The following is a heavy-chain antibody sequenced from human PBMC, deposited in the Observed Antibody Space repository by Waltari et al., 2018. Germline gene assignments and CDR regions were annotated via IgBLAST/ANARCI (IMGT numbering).Heavy chain of an antibody. CDR3: ARRGGIVTPLDV. V-gene: IGHV3-48*03. J-gene: IGHJ6*03. D-gene: IGHD1-26*01. CDR1: GFSFSSYD. CDR2: ISSGITI. Sequence: EVQLVESGGGLAQPGGSRRLSGAASGFSFSSYDMMWVRQAPGKGLESVSYISSGITIYYADSVKGRFTISRDNARNSLFLQMTSLRVEDTAVYYCARRGGIVTPLDVWGKGTTVTVSS.